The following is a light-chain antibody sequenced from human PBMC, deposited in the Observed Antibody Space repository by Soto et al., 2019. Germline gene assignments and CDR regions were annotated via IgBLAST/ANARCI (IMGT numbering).Light chain of an antibody. CDR3: QQTYNTPHT. V-gene: IGKV1-39*01. J-gene: IGKJ3*01. Sequence: DIQMTQSPSSLSASVGDRVTITCRASQTISTYLNWYQQKPGKAPKLLIYAARSLESGVPSRFSGSGSGTDFTLTISSLQSEDFATYYCQQTYNTPHTFGPGTKVDLK. CDR1: QTISTY. CDR2: AAR.